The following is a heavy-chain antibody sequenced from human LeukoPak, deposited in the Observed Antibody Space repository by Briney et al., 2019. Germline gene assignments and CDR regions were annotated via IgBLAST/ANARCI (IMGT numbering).Heavy chain of an antibody. J-gene: IGHJ4*02. CDR2: IDNSGSNT. CDR3: AKSEGAKIEY. Sequence: PGGSLRLPCAASGFTFSSSAMSWVRQAPGKGLGWVSVIDNSGSNTYCVDSVKGRFTISRDNSKNTLHLQMNSLRAEDTAIYYCAKSEGAKIEYWGQGILVTVSS. V-gene: IGHV3-23*01. CDR1: GFTFSSSA. D-gene: IGHD3-16*01.